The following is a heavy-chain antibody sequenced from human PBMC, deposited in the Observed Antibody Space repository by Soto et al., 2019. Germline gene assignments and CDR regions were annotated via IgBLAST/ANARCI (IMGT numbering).Heavy chain of an antibody. Sequence: QVQLQESGPGLVKPSETLSLTCAVSGDSISSYYCMWIRQPPGKGLESIGYLYYGRTATYHPSPKSRVTLSVDTVTNQCSLTLSSMTAADTAGYYCALRSMAVVPEYWGQGTLVTVSS. D-gene: IGHD3-22*01. CDR3: ALRSMAVVPEY. V-gene: IGHV4-59*01. CDR2: LYYGRTA. J-gene: IGHJ4*02. CDR1: GDSISSYY.